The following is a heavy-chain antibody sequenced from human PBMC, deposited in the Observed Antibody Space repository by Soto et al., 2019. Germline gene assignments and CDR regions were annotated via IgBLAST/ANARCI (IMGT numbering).Heavy chain of an antibody. Sequence: SETLSLTCAVSGYSISSGYYWGWIRQPPGKGLEWIGSIYHSGSTYYNPSLKSRVTISVDTSKNQFSLKLSSVTAADTAVYYCARVGGGLQKQLVDAFDIWGQGTMVTVSS. J-gene: IGHJ3*02. CDR1: GYSISSGYY. CDR3: ARVGGGLQKQLVDAFDI. D-gene: IGHD6-13*01. V-gene: IGHV4-38-2*01. CDR2: IYHSGST.